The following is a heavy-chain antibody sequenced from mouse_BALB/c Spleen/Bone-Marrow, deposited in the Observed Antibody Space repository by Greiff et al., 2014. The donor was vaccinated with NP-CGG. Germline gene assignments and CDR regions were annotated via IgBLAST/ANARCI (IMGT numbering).Heavy chain of an antibody. V-gene: IGHV5-4*02. D-gene: IGHD1-1*01. Sequence: EVQVVESGGGLVKPGGSLKLSCAASGFTFSNYYMYWVRQTPEKRLEWVGTISDGVSYTYYPDSVKGRFTISRDNANNNLYLQMSSLKSEDTAMYYCARGYYGSSYIGYWGQGTLVTVST. J-gene: IGHJ3*01. CDR3: ARGYYGSSYIGY. CDR2: ISDGVSYT. CDR1: GFTFSNYY.